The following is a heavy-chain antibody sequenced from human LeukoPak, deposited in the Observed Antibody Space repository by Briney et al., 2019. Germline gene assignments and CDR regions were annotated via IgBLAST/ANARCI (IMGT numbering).Heavy chain of an antibody. J-gene: IGHJ4*02. CDR1: GASITSGKSY. CDR2: MCSSGTT. V-gene: IGHV4-61*02. Sequence: SSQTLSLSCSVSGASITSGKSYWSWIRQPAGKRPEFVGRMCSSGTTNYNPSVRSRVTISVDTSKNLFTLNLTSVTAADTAVYYCARDEGGHGFDDWGPGTLVTVSS. D-gene: IGHD3-16*01. CDR3: ARDEGGHGFDD.